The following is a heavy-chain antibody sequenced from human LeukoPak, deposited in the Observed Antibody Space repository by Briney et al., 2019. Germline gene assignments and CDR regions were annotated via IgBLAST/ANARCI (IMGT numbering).Heavy chain of an antibody. CDR1: GFTFSSYS. CDR2: ISSSSSYI. J-gene: IGHJ4*02. CDR3: AKFPIVGPTPYYFDY. V-gene: IGHV3-21*01. Sequence: GGSLRLSCAASGFTFSSYSMNWARQALGKGLEWASSISSSSSYIYYADSVKGRFTISRDNAKNSLYLQMNSLRDEDTAVYYCAKFPIVGPTPYYFDYWGQGTLVTVSS. D-gene: IGHD1-26*01.